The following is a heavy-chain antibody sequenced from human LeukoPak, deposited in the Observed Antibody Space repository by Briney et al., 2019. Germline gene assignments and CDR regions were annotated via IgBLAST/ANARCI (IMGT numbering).Heavy chain of an antibody. Sequence: GGSLRLSCAASGFTFSSYAMHWVRQAPGKGLEWVAVISYDGSNKYYADSVKGRFTISRDNSKNTLYLQMNSLRAEDTAVYYCARDLEYSSSWWFDPWGQGTLVTVSS. J-gene: IGHJ5*02. D-gene: IGHD6-13*01. CDR3: ARDLEYSSSWWFDP. CDR1: GFTFSSYA. CDR2: ISYDGSNK. V-gene: IGHV3-30*04.